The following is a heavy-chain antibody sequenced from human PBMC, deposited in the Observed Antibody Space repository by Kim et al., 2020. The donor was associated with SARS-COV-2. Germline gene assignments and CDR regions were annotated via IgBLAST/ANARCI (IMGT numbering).Heavy chain of an antibody. CDR3: TRVNPPPYYYGSGSRGFYYYYGMDV. CDR2: IRSKAYGGTT. J-gene: IGHJ6*02. CDR1: GFTFGDYA. Sequence: GGSLRLSCTASGFTFGDYAMSWFRQAPGKGLEWVGFIRSKAYGGTTEYAASVKGRFTISRDDSKSIAYLQMNSLKTEDTAVYYCTRVNPPPYYYGSGSRGFYYYYGMDVWGQGTTVTVSS. V-gene: IGHV3-49*03. D-gene: IGHD3-10*01.